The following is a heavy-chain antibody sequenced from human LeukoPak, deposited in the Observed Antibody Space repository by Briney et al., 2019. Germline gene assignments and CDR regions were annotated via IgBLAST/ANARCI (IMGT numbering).Heavy chain of an antibody. D-gene: IGHD3-22*01. V-gene: IGHV3-30-3*01. CDR3: ARGLYYYDSSDEYFQH. CDR1: GFTFSSYA. Sequence: VQPGGSLRLSCAASGFTFSSYAMHWVRQAPGKGLEWVAVISYDGSNKYYADSVKGRFTISRDNSKNTLYLQMNSLRAEDTAVYYCARGLYYYDSSDEYFQHWGQGTLVTVSS. CDR2: ISYDGSNK. J-gene: IGHJ1*01.